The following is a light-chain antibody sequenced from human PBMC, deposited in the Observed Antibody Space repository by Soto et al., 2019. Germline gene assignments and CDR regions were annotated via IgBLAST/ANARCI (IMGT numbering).Light chain of an antibody. CDR3: QQYGSSPWA. V-gene: IGKV3-20*01. Sequence: EIVLTQSPGTLSLSPGERATLSCRASESVARSYLAWYQQKPGQAPRLLIYGASSRATGIPDRFSGRGSGTDFTLTISRLEPEDFAVYYCQQYGSSPWAFGPGTKVEIK. J-gene: IGKJ1*01. CDR2: GAS. CDR1: ESVARSY.